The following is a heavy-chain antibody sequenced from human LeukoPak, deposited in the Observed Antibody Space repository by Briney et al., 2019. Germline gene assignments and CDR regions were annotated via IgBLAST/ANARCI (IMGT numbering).Heavy chain of an antibody. D-gene: IGHD1-1*01. CDR1: GYTLTELF. V-gene: IGHV1-24*01. Sequence: ASVKVSCKVSGYTLTELFMHWVRQAPGKGLEWVGGFNPEDGETIYAQEFQGRVAMTEDTSTDTVYMELSSLRSEDTAVYYCARDGRNAQGPYFDYWGQGTLVTVSS. CDR2: FNPEDGET. CDR3: ARDGRNAQGPYFDY. J-gene: IGHJ4*02.